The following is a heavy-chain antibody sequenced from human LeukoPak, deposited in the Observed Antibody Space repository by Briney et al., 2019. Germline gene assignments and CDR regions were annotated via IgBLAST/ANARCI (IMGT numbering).Heavy chain of an antibody. CDR2: VYTSGST. CDR3: ARDRPRYYYDSSGYYLDY. J-gene: IGHJ4*02. V-gene: IGHV4-4*07. CDR1: GGSISSYY. Sequence: SETLSFTCTVSGGSISSYYWSWIRQPAGKGLEWIGRVYTSGSTNYNPSLKSRVTMSVDMSKNEFSLKLSSVTAADTAVYYCARDRPRYYYDSSGYYLDYWGQGTLVTVSS. D-gene: IGHD3-22*01.